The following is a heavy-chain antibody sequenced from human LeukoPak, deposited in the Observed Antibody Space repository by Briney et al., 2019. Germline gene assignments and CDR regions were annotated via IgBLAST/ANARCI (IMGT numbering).Heavy chain of an antibody. Sequence: VASVKVSCKASGYTFTSNYIHWVRQAPGQGLEWMGWISAYNGNTNYAQKLQGRVTMTTDTSTSTAYMELRSLRSDDTAVYYCAREWELLIDYWGQGTLVTVSS. CDR3: AREWELLIDY. CDR1: GYTFTSNY. J-gene: IGHJ4*02. D-gene: IGHD1-26*01. CDR2: ISAYNGNT. V-gene: IGHV1-18*04.